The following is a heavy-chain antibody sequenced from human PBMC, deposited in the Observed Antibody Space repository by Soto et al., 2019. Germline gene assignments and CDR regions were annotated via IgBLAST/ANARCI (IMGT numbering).Heavy chain of an antibody. CDR2: IKSKTDGGTT. D-gene: IGHD3-22*01. V-gene: IGHV3-15*07. CDR1: GFTFSNAW. J-gene: IGHJ5*02. Sequence: EVQLVESGGGLVKPGGSLRLSCAASGFTFSNAWMNWVRQAPGKGLEWVGRIKSKTDGGTTDYAAHVKGRFTISRDDSKNTLYLQMNSLKTEDTAVYYCILGCPYYDGWFDPWGQGTLVTVSS. CDR3: ILGCPYYDGWFDP.